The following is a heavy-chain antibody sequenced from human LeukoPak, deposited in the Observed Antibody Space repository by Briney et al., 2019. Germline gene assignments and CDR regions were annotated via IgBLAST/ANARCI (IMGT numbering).Heavy chain of an antibody. V-gene: IGHV3-23*01. J-gene: IGHJ3*02. CDR1: GFIFSSYG. Sequence: PGGTLRLSCAASGFIFSSYGMNWVRQVRQAPGKGREWVSAISGSGGSTYYADSVKGRFTISRDNSKNTLYLQMNSLRAEDTAVYYCAKERRYRGAFDIWGQGTMVTVSS. D-gene: IGHD1-1*01. CDR3: AKERRYRGAFDI. CDR2: ISGSGGST.